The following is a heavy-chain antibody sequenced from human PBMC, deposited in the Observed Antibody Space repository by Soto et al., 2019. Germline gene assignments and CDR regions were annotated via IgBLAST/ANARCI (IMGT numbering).Heavy chain of an antibody. Sequence: SETLSLTCSVSGASVAGGSYYWSWVRQPPGKGLEWIGYIPSRGRPFYNPSLTSRGTISADTSKNQLSLQLTSVTAADTAVYYCARDTYSGYDFGLWGQGTLVTVSS. V-gene: IGHV4-30-4*01. D-gene: IGHD5-12*01. J-gene: IGHJ5*02. CDR3: ARDTYSGYDFGL. CDR2: IPSRGRP. CDR1: GASVAGGSYY.